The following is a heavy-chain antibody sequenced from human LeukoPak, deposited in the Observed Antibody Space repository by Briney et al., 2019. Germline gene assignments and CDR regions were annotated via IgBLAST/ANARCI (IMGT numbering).Heavy chain of an antibody. Sequence: GGSLRLSCAVSGLTLSNVWMNWVRQAPEKGLEWVGRIKSKSAGGTTDFAAPVKGRFTISRDDSKNTLYLQMNSLTSEDTAVYYCARAIEREGITFDYWGQGTLVTVSS. CDR3: ARAIEREGITFDY. CDR1: GLTLSNVW. J-gene: IGHJ4*02. CDR2: IKSKSAGGTT. D-gene: IGHD5-24*01. V-gene: IGHV3-15*07.